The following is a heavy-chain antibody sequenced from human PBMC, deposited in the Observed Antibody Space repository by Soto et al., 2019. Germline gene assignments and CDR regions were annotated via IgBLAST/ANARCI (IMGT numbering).Heavy chain of an antibody. J-gene: IGHJ6*03. V-gene: IGHV3-7*01. D-gene: IGHD3-3*01. CDR1: GFTFSSYW. Sequence: EVQLVESGGGLVQPGGSLRLSCAASGFTFSSYWMSWVRQAPGKGLEWVANIKQDGREKYYVDFVKGRFTISRDNAKNSLYLQMNSLRAEDTAVYYCARGITIFGVVITYYYYYMDVWGKGTTVTVSS. CDR2: IKQDGREK. CDR3: ARGITIFGVVITYYYYYMDV.